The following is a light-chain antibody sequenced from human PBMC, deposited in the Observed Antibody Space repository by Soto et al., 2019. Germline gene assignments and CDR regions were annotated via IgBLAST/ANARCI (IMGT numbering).Light chain of an antibody. CDR1: RRVSSNY. CDR2: GAS. V-gene: IGKV3-20*01. Sequence: EIVLTQSPGTLSLSPGERANLSCRASRRVSSNYLAWYQQKPGQCPRLLIYGASSRATGIPDRFSGSGSGTDFTLTISSLQSEDFAVYHCQQYNNWPPWTFGQGTKVDIK. J-gene: IGKJ1*01. CDR3: QQYNNWPPWT.